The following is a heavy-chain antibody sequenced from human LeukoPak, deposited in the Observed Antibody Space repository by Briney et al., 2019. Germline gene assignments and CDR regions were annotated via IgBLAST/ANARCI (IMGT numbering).Heavy chain of an antibody. CDR2: IYYSGST. CDR3: ARVDYDILTGYPHPYYYYGMDV. D-gene: IGHD3-9*01. V-gene: IGHV4-59*01. Sequence: SETLSLTCTVSGGSISSYYWSWIRQPPGKGLEWIGYIYYSGSTNYNPSLKSRVTISVDTSKNQFPLKLSSVTAADTAVYYCARVDYDILTGYPHPYYYYGMDVWGQGTTVTVSS. CDR1: GGSISSYY. J-gene: IGHJ6*02.